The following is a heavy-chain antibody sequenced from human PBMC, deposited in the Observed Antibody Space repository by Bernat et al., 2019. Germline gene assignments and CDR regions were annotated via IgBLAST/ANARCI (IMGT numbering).Heavy chain of an antibody. CDR3: AMTSRSFNGPDY. Sequence: QVQLVQSGAEVREPGASVKVSCKASGYTFTGYYIHWVRQAPGQGLESMGWINPNSGGTNFAQKFQGRVTMPRDTSISTAYMELSRLGSDDTAVYYCAMTSRSFNGPDYWGQGTLVTVSS. J-gene: IGHJ4*02. V-gene: IGHV1-2*02. D-gene: IGHD6-6*01. CDR1: GYTFTGYY. CDR2: INPNSGGT.